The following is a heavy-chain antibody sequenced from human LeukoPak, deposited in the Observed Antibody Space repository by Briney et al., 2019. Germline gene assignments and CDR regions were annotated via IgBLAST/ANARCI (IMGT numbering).Heavy chain of an antibody. CDR2: IWYDGSNI. J-gene: IGHJ4*02. CDR1: GISFSSHG. V-gene: IGHV3-33*01. D-gene: IGHD3-22*01. Sequence: PGTSLRLSRAASGISFSSHGMHWVRQAPGKGLEWVAVIWYDGSNIYYTDSVKGRFTISRDNSKNTLYLQMNSLRAEDTALYYCARARNDYDSNGFSLLDYWGQGTPVTVSS. CDR3: ARARNDYDSNGFSLLDY.